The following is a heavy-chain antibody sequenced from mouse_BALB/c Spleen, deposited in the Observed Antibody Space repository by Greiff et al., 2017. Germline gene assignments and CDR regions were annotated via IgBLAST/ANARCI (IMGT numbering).Heavy chain of an antibody. CDR1: GYAFTNYL. D-gene: IGHD2-1*01. CDR3: ARRGNYDRFAY. CDR2: INPGSGGT. V-gene: IGHV1-54*01. Sequence: VQRVESGAELVRPGTSVKVSCKASGYAFTNYLIEWVKQRPGQGLEWIGVINPGSGGTNYNEKFKGKATLTADKSSSTAYMQLSSLTSDDSAVYFCARRGNYDRFAYWGQGTLVTVSA. J-gene: IGHJ3*01.